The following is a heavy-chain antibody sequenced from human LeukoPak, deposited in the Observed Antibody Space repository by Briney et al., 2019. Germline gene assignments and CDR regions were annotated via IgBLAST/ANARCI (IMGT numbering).Heavy chain of an antibody. J-gene: IGHJ5*02. CDR3: AREHPPCGSGRIGFDP. D-gene: IGHD3-10*01. CDR1: GFTFSSYE. V-gene: IGHV3-48*03. CDR2: ISSSGSTI. Sequence: GGSLRLSCAASGFTFSSYEMNWVRQAPGRGLEWVSYISSSGSTIYYADSVKGRFTISRDNAKNSLYLQMNSLRAEDTAVYYCAREHPPCGSGRIGFDPWGQGTLVTVSS.